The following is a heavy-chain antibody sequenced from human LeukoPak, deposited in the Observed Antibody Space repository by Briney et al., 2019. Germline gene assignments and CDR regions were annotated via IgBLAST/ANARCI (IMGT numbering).Heavy chain of an antibody. V-gene: IGHV4-59*12. Sequence: SETLSLTCTVSGGSINNSYWTWIRQPPGKGLEWIGHIYYSGSTNYNPPLKSRVTISVDTSKNQFSLKLSSVTAADTAVYYCARENGGSYYHYYYYMDVWGKGTTVTVSS. CDR1: GGSINNSY. D-gene: IGHD1-26*01. J-gene: IGHJ6*03. CDR3: ARENGGSYYHYYYYMDV. CDR2: IYYSGST.